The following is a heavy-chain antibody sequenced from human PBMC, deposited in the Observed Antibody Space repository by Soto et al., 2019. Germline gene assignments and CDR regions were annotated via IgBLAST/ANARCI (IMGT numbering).Heavy chain of an antibody. Sequence: EVQLVESGGVVVQPGGSLRLSCAASGFTFDAYTMHWVRQAPGKGLEWVSLISWDGGSTYYADSVKGRFTISRDNSKNSLYLQMNSLRTEDTALYYCAKDIGPICGVATQPTHYYYYGMDVWGQGTTVTVSS. J-gene: IGHJ6*02. V-gene: IGHV3-43*01. CDR2: ISWDGGST. D-gene: IGHD3-3*01. CDR3: AKDIGPICGVATQPTHYYYYGMDV. CDR1: GFTFDAYT.